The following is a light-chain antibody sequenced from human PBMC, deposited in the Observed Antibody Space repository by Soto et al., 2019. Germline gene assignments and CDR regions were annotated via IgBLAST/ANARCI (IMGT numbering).Light chain of an antibody. V-gene: IGLV3-1*01. J-gene: IGLJ2*01. CDR3: QAWDSSTAHVV. CDR2: QDN. CDR1: KLEDKY. Sequence: SYELTQPPSVSVSPGQTASITCSGDKLEDKYVCWYQQKPGQSPVVVIYQDNKRPSGIPERFSGSNSGNTATLIIGGTQATDEADYYCQAWDSSTAHVVFGGGTKLTVL.